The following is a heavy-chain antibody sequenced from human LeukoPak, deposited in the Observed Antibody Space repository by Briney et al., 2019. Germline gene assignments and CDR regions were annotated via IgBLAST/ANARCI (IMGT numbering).Heavy chain of an antibody. V-gene: IGHV3-53*01. D-gene: IGHD7-27*01. CDR3: ARANSATIPGVDP. Sequence: GGSLRLSCVVSGFTVSSNYMSGVRQAPGKGLEWVSIIYSGGSTYYADSVKGRFTISRDNSKNTVYLQMNSLRAEDTAVYYCARANSATIPGVDPWGQGTLVTVSS. CDR1: GFTVSSNY. J-gene: IGHJ5*02. CDR2: IYSGGST.